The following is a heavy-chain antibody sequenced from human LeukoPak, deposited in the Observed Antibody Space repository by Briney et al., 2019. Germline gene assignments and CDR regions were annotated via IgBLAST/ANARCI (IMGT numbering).Heavy chain of an antibody. Sequence: PSETLSLTCTVSGGSISSYYWSWIRQPPGKGLEWIGYTYYSGSTNYNPSLKSRVTISVDTSKNQFSLRLSSVTAADTAVYYCARVTGYMIEDYFDYWGQGTLVTVSS. CDR1: GGSISSYY. CDR2: TYYSGST. V-gene: IGHV4-59*01. J-gene: IGHJ4*02. D-gene: IGHD3-22*01. CDR3: ARVTGYMIEDYFDY.